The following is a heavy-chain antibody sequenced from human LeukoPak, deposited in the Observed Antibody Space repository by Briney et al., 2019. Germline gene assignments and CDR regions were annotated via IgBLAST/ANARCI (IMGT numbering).Heavy chain of an antibody. V-gene: IGHV1-69*11. CDR2: IIPILGTA. J-gene: IGHJ3*02. Sequence: GASVKVSCKASGGTFSSYAISWVRQAPGQGLEWMGRIIPILGTANYAQKFQGRVTITTDESTSTAYMELSSLRSEDTAVYYCARDLHYDAFDIWGQGTMITVSS. CDR3: ARDLHYDAFDI. D-gene: IGHD3-10*01. CDR1: GGTFSSYA.